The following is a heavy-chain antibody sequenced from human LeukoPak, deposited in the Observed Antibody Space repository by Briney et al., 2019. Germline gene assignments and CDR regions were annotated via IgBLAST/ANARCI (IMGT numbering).Heavy chain of an antibody. J-gene: IGHJ4*02. V-gene: IGHV3-23*01. CDR1: GFTFSSYA. CDR2: ISGSGGST. D-gene: IGHD2-15*01. CDR3: AKLCSGGSCYWNY. Sequence: PGGSLRLSCAASGFTFSSYAMSWVRQAPGKGLEWVSAISGSGGSTYHADSVKGRFTISRDNSKNTVYLQMNSLRAEDTAVYYCAKLCSGGSCYWNYWGQGTLVTVSS.